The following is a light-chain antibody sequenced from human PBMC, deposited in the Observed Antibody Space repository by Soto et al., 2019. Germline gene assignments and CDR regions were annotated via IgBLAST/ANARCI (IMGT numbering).Light chain of an antibody. J-gene: IGLJ3*02. CDR3: LLYDGGGQLV. V-gene: IGLV7-43*01. CDR2: STS. Sequence: QTVGTQEPSLTLSPGGTVTLTCASSTGAVTSTYYPNWFQQKPGQPPRALIYSTSSKHSWTPARFSGSHLGGKATLTLSGVHPEDEAEYYGLLYDGGGQLVFGGGTKFTVL. CDR1: TGAVTSTYY.